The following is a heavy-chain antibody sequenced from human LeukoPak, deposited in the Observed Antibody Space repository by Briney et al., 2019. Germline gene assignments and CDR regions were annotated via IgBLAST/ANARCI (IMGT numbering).Heavy chain of an antibody. CDR3: ARDLGYYGSGSFDY. D-gene: IGHD3-10*01. Sequence: PPGGSLRLSCATSGVSGFTVSSNYMSWVRQAPGKGLEWVSVIYSGGRTYYADSVKGRFIISRDDSKKTLYLQMNSLKAEDTAVYYCARDLGYYGSGSFDYWGQGTLVTVSS. CDR1: GVSGFTVSSNY. V-gene: IGHV3-53*01. J-gene: IGHJ4*02. CDR2: IYSGGRT.